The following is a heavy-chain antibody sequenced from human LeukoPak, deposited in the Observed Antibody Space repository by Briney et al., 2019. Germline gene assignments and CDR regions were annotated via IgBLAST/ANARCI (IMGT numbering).Heavy chain of an antibody. Sequence: PGGSLRLSCRSSGFTFGDFAVSWVRQAPGKGLEWVGFITSKPYGGTKQYAASVKGRFSISRDDSKDIAYLQMNSLKTEDTAVYYCTVPTSPTYHYYYGMDVWGQGTTVTVSS. V-gene: IGHV3-49*04. CDR1: GFTFGDFA. CDR2: ITSKPYGGTK. J-gene: IGHJ6*02. CDR3: TVPTSPTYHYYYGMDV. D-gene: IGHD4-11*01.